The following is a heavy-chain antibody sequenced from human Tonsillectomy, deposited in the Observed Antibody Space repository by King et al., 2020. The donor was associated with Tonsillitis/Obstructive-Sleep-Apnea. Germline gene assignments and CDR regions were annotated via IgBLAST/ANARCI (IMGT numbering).Heavy chain of an antibody. D-gene: IGHD2-2*01. V-gene: IGHV1-18*01. Sequence: VQLVEPGAEVKKPGASVKVSCKASGYTFINYGISWVRQAPGQGLEWMGWISAYNDNTNYAQKFQGRVTMTTDTSTSTAYMELRSLRSDDTAVYYCARDYCSSTSCYARYFDYWGQETLVTVSS. J-gene: IGHJ4*02. CDR3: ARDYCSSTSCYARYFDY. CDR2: ISAYNDNT. CDR1: GYTFINYG.